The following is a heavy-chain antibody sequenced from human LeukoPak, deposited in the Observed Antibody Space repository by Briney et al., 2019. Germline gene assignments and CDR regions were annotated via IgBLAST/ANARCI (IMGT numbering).Heavy chain of an antibody. V-gene: IGHV3-33*01. J-gene: IGHJ3*02. Sequence: GRFPRLSCAASGFTFSSYGMHWVRQAPGKGLEWVAVIWYDGSNKYYADSVKGRFTISRDNSKNTLYLQMNSLRAEDTAVYYCARDRGGSYGRDAFDIWGQGTMVTVSS. CDR2: IWYDGSNK. CDR3: ARDRGGSYGRDAFDI. D-gene: IGHD1-26*01. CDR1: GFTFSSYG.